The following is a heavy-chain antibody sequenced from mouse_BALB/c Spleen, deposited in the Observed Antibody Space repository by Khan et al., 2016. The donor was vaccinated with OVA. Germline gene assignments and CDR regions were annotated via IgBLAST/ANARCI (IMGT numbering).Heavy chain of an antibody. CDR1: GHTSTNFG. CDR2: INTYTGET. CDR3: ARPPYFACAMDN. J-gene: IGHJ4*01. Sequence: QVQLVQSGPELTKPGETVKISCKASGHTSTNFGMNWVKQAPGQGLKWMGWINTYTGETEYADDFNGRFTFSAEASASTAYLQINSRTNEDTSTYFCARPPYFACAMDNWGQGTSVTVSS. V-gene: IGHV9-3-1*01. D-gene: IGHD2-10*01.